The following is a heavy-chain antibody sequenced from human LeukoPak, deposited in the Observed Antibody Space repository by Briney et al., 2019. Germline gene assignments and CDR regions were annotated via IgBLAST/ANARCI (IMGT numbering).Heavy chain of an antibody. CDR3: ARDRTPYSSAYNYHYYYYMDV. D-gene: IGHD6-19*01. V-gene: IGHV1-2*02. J-gene: IGHJ6*03. CDR1: GYIFTGYY. CDR2: INPNSGGT. Sequence: ASVKVSCKASGYIFTGYYIHWVRQAPGQGLEWMGWINPNSGGTNFAQKFQGRVTMTRDTSISTAYMELSRLRSDDTAIYYCARDRTPYSSAYNYHYYYYMDVWGNGTTVTVSS.